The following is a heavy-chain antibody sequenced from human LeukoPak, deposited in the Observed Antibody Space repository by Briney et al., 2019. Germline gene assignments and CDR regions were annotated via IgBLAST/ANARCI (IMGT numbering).Heavy chain of an antibody. V-gene: IGHV1-46*01. J-gene: IGHJ6*02. Sequence: ASVKVSCKASGYTFTSYYMHWVRQAPGQGLEWIGLINPSGGSTSYAQKFQGRVTMTRDTSTSTVYMELSSLRSEDTAVYYCARDLAADYYGMDVWGQGTTVTVSS. D-gene: IGHD6-13*01. CDR1: GYTFTSYY. CDR3: ARDLAADYYGMDV. CDR2: INPSGGST.